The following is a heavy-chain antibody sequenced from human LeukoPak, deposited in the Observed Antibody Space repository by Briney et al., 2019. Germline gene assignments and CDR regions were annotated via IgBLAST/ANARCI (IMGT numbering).Heavy chain of an antibody. CDR2: ISTNGGYT. J-gene: IGHJ3*02. V-gene: IGHV3-64D*06. D-gene: IGHD1-14*01. CDR3: IKGGSRTRDFDAFDI. Sequence: GGSLRLSCSASGFTFSSFALHWVRHAPGKGLEGVSGISTNGGYTYHADSVKGRFTISRDNSKNTLFLQMSSLRAEDTAVYFCIKGGSRTRDFDAFDIWGQGTMVTVSS. CDR1: GFTFSSFA.